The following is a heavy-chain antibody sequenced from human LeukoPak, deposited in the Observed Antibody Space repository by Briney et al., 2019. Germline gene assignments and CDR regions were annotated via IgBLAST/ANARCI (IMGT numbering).Heavy chain of an antibody. V-gene: IGHV3-23*01. J-gene: IGHJ3*01. D-gene: IGHD4-17*01. CDR2: INGGEAT. CDR1: GFTFASQT. Sequence: GGSLRLSCTASGFTFASQTMSWVRQAPGKGLGWVSAINGGEATTCADSVKGRFTISRDNSMNTLYLQMISLRAEDTAAYYCAKGRTTTVNYDAFDVWGQGTMVTVSS. CDR3: AKGRTTTVNYDAFDV.